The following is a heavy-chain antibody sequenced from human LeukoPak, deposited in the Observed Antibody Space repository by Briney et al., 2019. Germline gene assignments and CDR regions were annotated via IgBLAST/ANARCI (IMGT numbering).Heavy chain of an antibody. D-gene: IGHD1-26*01. CDR3: ARQKWEQQGRDYYFNGLDV. J-gene: IGHJ6*02. V-gene: IGHV4-4*02. Sequence: SETLSLTCSVSAGSISSSSWWSWIRQSPVKGLEWIGEIYLYGTTNYNPSLKSRVTMSVDRSKNQFSLKLSSVTAADTAVYYCARQKWEQQGRDYYFNGLDVWGPGTTVTVSS. CDR2: IYLYGTT. CDR1: AGSISSSSW.